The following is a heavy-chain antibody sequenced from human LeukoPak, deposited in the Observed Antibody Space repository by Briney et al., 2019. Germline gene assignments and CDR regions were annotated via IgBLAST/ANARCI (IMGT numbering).Heavy chain of an antibody. CDR2: IIPIFGTA. CDR1: GGTFSSYA. Sequence: SVKVSCKASGGTFSSYAISWVRQAPGQGLEWMGGIIPIFGTANYAQKFQGRVTITTDESTSTAYMELSSLRSEDTAVYYCAIGPPEPAVLRYFDWLTQPDYWGQGTLVTVSS. D-gene: IGHD3-9*01. V-gene: IGHV1-69*05. J-gene: IGHJ4*02. CDR3: AIGPPEPAVLRYFDWLTQPDY.